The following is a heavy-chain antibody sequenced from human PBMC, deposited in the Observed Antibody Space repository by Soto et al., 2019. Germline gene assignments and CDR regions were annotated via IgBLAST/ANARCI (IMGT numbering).Heavy chain of an antibody. CDR2: IYYSGST. V-gene: IGHV4-39*01. Sequence: SETLSLTCTVSGGSISSSSYYWGWIRQPPGKGLEWIGSIYYSGSTYYNLSLKSRVTISVDTSKNQFSLKLSSVTAADTAVYYCARRTDIVVVPPYYYYMDVWGKGTTVTVSS. J-gene: IGHJ6*03. CDR3: ARRTDIVVVPPYYYYMDV. D-gene: IGHD2-2*01. CDR1: GGSISSSSYY.